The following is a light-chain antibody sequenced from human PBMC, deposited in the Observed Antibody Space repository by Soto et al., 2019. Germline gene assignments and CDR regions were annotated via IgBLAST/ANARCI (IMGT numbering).Light chain of an antibody. V-gene: IGLV2-8*01. CDR1: SSDVGGYNY. Sequence: QSVRTQPPSASGSPGQSVTISCTGTSSDVGGYNYVSWYQQYPGKAPKIMIYEVSKRPSGVPDRFSGSKSGNTASLTVSGLQAEDEADYYCGSYADSNNYVFGTGTKVTVL. CDR2: EVS. CDR3: GSYADSNNYV. J-gene: IGLJ1*01.